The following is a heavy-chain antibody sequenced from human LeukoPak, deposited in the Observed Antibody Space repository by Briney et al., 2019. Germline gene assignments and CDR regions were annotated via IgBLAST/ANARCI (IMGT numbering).Heavy chain of an antibody. D-gene: IGHD3-10*01. V-gene: IGHV3-23*01. CDR3: AKGHGAGKLSALDY. Sequence: GGSLSRSCAASGFTFSSYAMSWVRQAPGKGLEWVSGLVNSGGNTYNADSVKGRFTISRDNSKNTLYLQMNSLRAEDTAIYYCAKGHGAGKLSALDYWGQGTLVTVSS. J-gene: IGHJ4*02. CDR2: LVNSGGNT. CDR1: GFTFSSYA.